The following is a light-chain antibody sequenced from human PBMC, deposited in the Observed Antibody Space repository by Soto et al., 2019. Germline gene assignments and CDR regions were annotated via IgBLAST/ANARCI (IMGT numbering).Light chain of an antibody. Sequence: DIVMTQSPDSLAMSLGEMATINCKSSQSVLYNSNNKNYLAWYQQKPGQPPKLLIYWASTRESGVPDRFSGSGSGTDFTLTISSLQAEDVAVYYCQQYYSTPHTFGQGTKLEIK. CDR3: QQYYSTPHT. CDR2: WAS. V-gene: IGKV4-1*01. CDR1: QSVLYNSNNKNY. J-gene: IGKJ2*01.